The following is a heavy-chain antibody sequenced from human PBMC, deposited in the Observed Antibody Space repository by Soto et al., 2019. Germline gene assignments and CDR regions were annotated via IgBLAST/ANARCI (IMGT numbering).Heavy chain of an antibody. Sequence: ASVKVSCKASGYTFTSYAMHWVRPAPGQRIERKGWINAGKGNTKYSQKFQGRVTITRDTSASTAYMELSSLRSEDTAVYYCASEYCGGDCYSAARYGMDVWGQGTTVTVSS. V-gene: IGHV1-3*01. CDR2: INAGKGNT. D-gene: IGHD2-21*02. J-gene: IGHJ6*02. CDR3: ASEYCGGDCYSAARYGMDV. CDR1: GYTFTSYA.